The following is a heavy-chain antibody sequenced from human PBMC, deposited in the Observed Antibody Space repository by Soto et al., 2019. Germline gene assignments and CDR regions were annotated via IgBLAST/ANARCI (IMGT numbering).Heavy chain of an antibody. CDR2: INAGNGNT. D-gene: IGHD3-22*01. Sequence: ASVKVSCKASGYTFTSYAMHWVRQAPGQRLEWMGWINAGNGNTKYSQKFQGRVTITRDTSASTAYMELSSLRSEDTAVYYCARIYDSRGGSEPFDIWGQGTMVTVSS. CDR3: ARIYDSRGGSEPFDI. CDR1: GYTFTSYA. J-gene: IGHJ3*02. V-gene: IGHV1-3*01.